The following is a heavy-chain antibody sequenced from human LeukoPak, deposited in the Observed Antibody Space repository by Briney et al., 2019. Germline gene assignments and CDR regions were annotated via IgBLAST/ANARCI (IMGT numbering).Heavy chain of an antibody. J-gene: IGHJ6*03. CDR2: INHSGST. Sequence: SETLSLTCAVYGGSFSGYYWSWIRQPPGKGLEWIGEINHSGSTNYNPSLKSRVTISVDTSKNQFSLKLSSVTAADTAVYYCAAERNTYYYYYMDVWGEGTTVTVPS. V-gene: IGHV4-34*01. CDR3: AAERNTYYYYYMDV. CDR1: GGSFSGYY.